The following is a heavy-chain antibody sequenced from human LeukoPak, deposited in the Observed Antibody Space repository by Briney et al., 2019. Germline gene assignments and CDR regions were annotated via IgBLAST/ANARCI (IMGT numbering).Heavy chain of an antibody. J-gene: IGHJ4*02. D-gene: IGHD3-3*01. V-gene: IGHV4-59*12. CDR1: GGSISSYY. CDR2: IYYSGST. Sequence: SETLSLTCTVSGGSISSYYWSWIRQPPGKGLEWIGYIYYSGSTNYNPSLKSRVTISVDTSKNQFSLKLSSVTAADTAVYFCARDLGITIFGALGYWGQGILVTVSS. CDR3: ARDLGITIFGALGY.